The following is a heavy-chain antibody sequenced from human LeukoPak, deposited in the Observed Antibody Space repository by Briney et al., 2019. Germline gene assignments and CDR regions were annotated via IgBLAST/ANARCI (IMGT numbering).Heavy chain of an antibody. V-gene: IGHV4-30-2*02. Sequence: PSETLSLTCAVSGGSISSGGYSWSWIRQPPGKGLEWIGYIYHSGSTNYNPSLRSRVTISVDTSKNQFSLKLNSVTAADTAVYYCVRDRELTYWSQGTLVTVSS. CDR2: IYHSGST. CDR1: GGSISSGGYS. D-gene: IGHD1-26*01. CDR3: VRDRELTY. J-gene: IGHJ4*02.